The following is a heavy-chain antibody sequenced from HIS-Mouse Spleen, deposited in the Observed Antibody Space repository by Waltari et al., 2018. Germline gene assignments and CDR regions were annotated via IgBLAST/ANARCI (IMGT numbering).Heavy chain of an antibody. CDR2: IYYSGST. J-gene: IGHJ2*01. Sequence: QLQLQESGPGLVKPSETLSLTCTVCGGSISSSSYYWGWLRPPPGKGLEWIGSIYYSGSTYYNPSLKSRVTISVDTSKNQFSLKLSSVTAADTAVYYCAREIPYSSSWYDWYFDLWGRGTLVTVYS. CDR3: AREIPYSSSWYDWYFDL. D-gene: IGHD6-13*01. V-gene: IGHV4-39*07. CDR1: GGSISSSSYY.